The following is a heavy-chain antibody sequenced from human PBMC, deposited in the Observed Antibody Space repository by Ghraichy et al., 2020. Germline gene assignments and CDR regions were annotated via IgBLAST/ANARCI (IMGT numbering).Heavy chain of an antibody. CDR1: GFTLGDFN. Sequence: GGSLRLSCGASGFTLGDFNMDWVRHAPCKGLEWVSSIRSRSGHICYSDSVKCRFTASRDDSGNSVFLPLDSLRPDDTAVYFCARRSAACIGSTCYVNEPQELWGQGTMITVSS. CDR3: ARRSAACIGSTCYVNEPQEL. D-gene: IGHD2-2*01. CDR2: IRSRSGHI. V-gene: IGHV3-21*06. J-gene: IGHJ3*01.